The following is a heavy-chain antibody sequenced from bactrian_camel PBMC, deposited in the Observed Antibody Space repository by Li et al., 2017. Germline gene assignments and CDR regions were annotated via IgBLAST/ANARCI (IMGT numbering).Heavy chain of an antibody. D-gene: IGHD5*01. J-gene: IGHJ6*01. Sequence: VQLVESGGGVAQPGGSLRLSCTASGFGFGNYVMSWVRQAPGKGLEWVSGINSGGTSTYYTDSVKGRFTISRDNAKNTLYLQLNSLKTEDTAMYYCAKRVSVGARPDFGSWGQGTQVTVS. CDR2: INSGGTST. CDR1: GFGFGNYV. V-gene: IGHV3S40*01. CDR3: AKRVSVGARPDFGS.